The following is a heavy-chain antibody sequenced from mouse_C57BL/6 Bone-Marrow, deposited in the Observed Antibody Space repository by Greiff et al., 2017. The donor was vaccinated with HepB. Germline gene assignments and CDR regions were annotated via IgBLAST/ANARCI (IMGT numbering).Heavy chain of an antibody. Sequence: EVKVVESGPGLAKPSQTLSLTCSVTGYSITSDYWNWIRKFPGNKLEYMGYISYSGSTYYNPSLKSRISITRDTSKNQYYLQLNSVTTEDTATYYCARSIYDGYYPFDYWGQGTTLTVSS. D-gene: IGHD2-3*01. CDR1: GYSITSDY. CDR2: ISYSGST. V-gene: IGHV3-8*01. CDR3: ARSIYDGYYPFDY. J-gene: IGHJ2*01.